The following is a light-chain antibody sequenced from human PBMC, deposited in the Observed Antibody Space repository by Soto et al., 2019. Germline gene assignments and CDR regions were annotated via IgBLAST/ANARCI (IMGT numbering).Light chain of an antibody. J-gene: IGLJ2*01. CDR1: SSDVGGYKY. CDR2: DVS. V-gene: IGLV2-14*03. Sequence: QSALTQPASVSGSPGQSITISCTGTSSDVGGYKYVSWYQQHPGKAPKLMIYDVSDRPSGVSNRFSGSKSGNTASLTISGLQAEDEADYYCNSYTSSSTVIFGGGTKVTVL. CDR3: NSYTSSSTVI.